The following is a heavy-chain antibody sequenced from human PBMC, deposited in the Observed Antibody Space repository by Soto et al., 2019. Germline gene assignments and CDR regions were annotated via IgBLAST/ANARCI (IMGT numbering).Heavy chain of an antibody. CDR3: ARLRDYGDYGGGFDY. CDR1: GGSISSYY. J-gene: IGHJ4*02. Sequence: SETLSLTCTVSGGSISSYYWSWIRQPPGKGLEWIGYIYYSGSTNYNPSLKSRVTISVDTSKNQFSLKLSSVTAADTAVYYCARLRDYGDYGGGFDYWGQGTLVTVSS. V-gene: IGHV4-59*08. CDR2: IYYSGST. D-gene: IGHD4-17*01.